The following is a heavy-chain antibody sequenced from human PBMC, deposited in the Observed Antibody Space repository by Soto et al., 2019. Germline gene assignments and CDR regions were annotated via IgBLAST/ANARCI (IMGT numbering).Heavy chain of an antibody. Sequence: TFNSDALGWRRHAQEQGLEWMGGIIPIFGTANYAQKFQGRVTITADESTSTAYMELSSLRSEDTAVYYCARDDIVKVLYRSSWYSTGMDVRGQGTTVTV. V-gene: IGHV1-69*01. D-gene: IGHD6-13*01. CDR1: TFNSDA. J-gene: IGHJ6*01. CDR3: ARDDIVKVLYRSSWYSTGMDV. CDR2: IIPIFGTA.